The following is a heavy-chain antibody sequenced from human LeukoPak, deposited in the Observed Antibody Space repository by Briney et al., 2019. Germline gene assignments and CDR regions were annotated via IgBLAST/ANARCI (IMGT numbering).Heavy chain of an antibody. Sequence: RAGGSLRLSCAASGFTFSSYSMNWVRQAPGKGLEWVPYISSGSSTIYYADSVKGRFTTSRDNAKNSLYLQMNSLRDEDTAVYYCAIGDIVATLPRGWFDPWGQGTLVTVSS. J-gene: IGHJ5*02. D-gene: IGHD5-12*01. CDR2: ISSGSSTI. CDR3: AIGDIVATLPRGWFDP. CDR1: GFTFSSYS. V-gene: IGHV3-48*02.